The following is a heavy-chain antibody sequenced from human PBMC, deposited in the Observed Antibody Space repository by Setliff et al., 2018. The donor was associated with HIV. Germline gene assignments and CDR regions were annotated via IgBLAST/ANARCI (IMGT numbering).Heavy chain of an antibody. D-gene: IGHD5-12*01. J-gene: IGHJ3*01. V-gene: IGHV1-69*05. CDR2: IIPIFKSA. Sequence: SVKVSCKVSGDTFNNYGLNWVRQAPGQGLEWMGGIIPIFKSADYAQKFQGRVTITTDESTSTAYMDLSRLKSEDTAIYYCARTSGDAYNYEGAFDVWGQGTLVTVSS. CDR1: GDTFNNYG. CDR3: ARTSGDAYNYEGAFDV.